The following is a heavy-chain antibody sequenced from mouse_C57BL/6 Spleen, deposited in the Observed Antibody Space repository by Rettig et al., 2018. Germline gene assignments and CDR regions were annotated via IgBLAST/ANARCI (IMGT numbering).Heavy chain of an antibody. D-gene: IGHD1-1*01. V-gene: IGHV7-3*01. Sequence: EYSASVKGRFTISRDNSQSILYLQMNALRAEDSATYYCARSGSRLDYWGQGTTLTVSS. CDR3: ARSGSRLDY. J-gene: IGHJ2*01.